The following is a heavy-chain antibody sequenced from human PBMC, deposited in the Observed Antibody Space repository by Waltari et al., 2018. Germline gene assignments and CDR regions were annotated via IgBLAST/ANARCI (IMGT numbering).Heavy chain of an antibody. Sequence: QVQLVQSGAEVKKPGASVKVSCKVSGYTLTELSMHWVRQAPGQGLEWMGGFDPEDGETIDAQKFQGRVTMTEDTSTDTAYMELSSLRSEDTAVYYCATVLYDFWSGYYHFDYWGQGTLVTVSS. V-gene: IGHV1-24*01. D-gene: IGHD3-3*01. J-gene: IGHJ4*02. CDR3: ATVLYDFWSGYYHFDY. CDR2: FDPEDGET. CDR1: GYTLTELS.